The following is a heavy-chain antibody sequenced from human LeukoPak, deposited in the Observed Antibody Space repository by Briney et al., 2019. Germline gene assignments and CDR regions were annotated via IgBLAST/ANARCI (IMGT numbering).Heavy chain of an antibody. CDR1: GYTFTSYH. CDR3: ARPNGPYYYDDSYHYFLY. D-gene: IGHD3-22*01. V-gene: IGHV1-46*01. Sequence: ASVKVSCKASGYTFTSYHIHWVRHAPGQGLELIGILDPIGGSTTFAQKFQGRVTMTSDTSTTTVYMELNSLRSEDTAVYYCARPNGPYYYDDSYHYFLYWGQGTLVTVSS. J-gene: IGHJ4*02. CDR2: LDPIGGST.